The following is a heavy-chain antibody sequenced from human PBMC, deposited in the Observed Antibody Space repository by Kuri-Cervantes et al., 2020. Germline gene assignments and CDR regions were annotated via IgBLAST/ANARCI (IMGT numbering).Heavy chain of an antibody. J-gene: IGHJ6*02. CDR3: ARVEGGRYPYSYYYYGMDV. Sequence: ASVKVSCKASGYTFTSYDINWVRQATGQGLEWMGWMNPNSGNTGYAQKFQGRATMTRNTSISTAYMELSSLRSEDTAVYYCARVEGGRYPYSYYYYGMDVWGQGTTVTVSS. CDR2: MNPNSGNT. D-gene: IGHD3-16*02. V-gene: IGHV1-8*01. CDR1: GYTFTSYD.